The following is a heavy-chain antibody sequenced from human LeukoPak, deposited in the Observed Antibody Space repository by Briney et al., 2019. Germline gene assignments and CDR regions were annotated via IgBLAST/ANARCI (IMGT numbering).Heavy chain of an antibody. CDR2: IYYSGST. CDR1: GGSISSSFYY. V-gene: IGHV4-39*01. D-gene: IGHD3-22*01. Sequence: SETLSLTCTVSGGSISSSFYYWGWIRQPPGKGLEWIGSIYYSGSTYYNPSLKSRVTISVDTSKNQFSLKLSSVTAADTAVYYCARHRPHKYYYDSSGPTQSYYFDYWGQGTLVTVSS. CDR3: ARHRPHKYYYDSSGPTQSYYFDY. J-gene: IGHJ4*02.